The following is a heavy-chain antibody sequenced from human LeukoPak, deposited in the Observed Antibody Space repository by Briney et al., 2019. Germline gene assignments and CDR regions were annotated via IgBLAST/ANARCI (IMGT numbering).Heavy chain of an antibody. CDR2: ISQSGRT. CDR3: ARAKWRITHTGIDY. J-gene: IGHJ4*02. CDR1: GFTFRNHW. Sequence: GSLRLSCTASGFTFRNHWMSWVRQAPGKGLEWIGSISQSGRTNYNPSLNSRVTISVDTSQNHFSLRLSSVTAADTAVYHCARAKWRITHTGIDYWGQGTLVTVSS. D-gene: IGHD1-14*01. V-gene: IGHV4-38-2*02.